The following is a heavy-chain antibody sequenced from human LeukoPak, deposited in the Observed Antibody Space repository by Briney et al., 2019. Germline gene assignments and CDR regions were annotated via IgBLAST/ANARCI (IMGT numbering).Heavy chain of an antibody. CDR3: AKADYYADHLFDY. Sequence: PGGSLRLSCAASGFTFSSYSMNWVRQAPGKGLEWVSAISGSGGSTYYADSVKGRFTISRDNSKSSLYLQMNSLKAEDTAVYYCAKADYYADHLFDYWGQGTLVTVSS. J-gene: IGHJ4*02. CDR2: ISGSGGST. V-gene: IGHV3-23*01. D-gene: IGHD3-10*01. CDR1: GFTFSSYS.